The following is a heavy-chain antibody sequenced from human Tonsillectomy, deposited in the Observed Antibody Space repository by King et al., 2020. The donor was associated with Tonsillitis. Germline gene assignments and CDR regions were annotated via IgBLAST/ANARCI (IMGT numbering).Heavy chain of an antibody. Sequence: VQLVESGGGLVQPGGSLRLSCAASGFTFSSYDMHWVRQATGKGLEWVSAIGTAGDTYYPGSVKGRFTISRENAKNSLYLQMNSLRAGDTAVYYCARAVRFLNYYYYYMDVWGKGTTVTVSS. CDR3: ARAVRFLNYYYYYMDV. D-gene: IGHD3-3*01. J-gene: IGHJ6*03. CDR2: IGTAGDT. V-gene: IGHV3-13*04. CDR1: GFTFSSYD.